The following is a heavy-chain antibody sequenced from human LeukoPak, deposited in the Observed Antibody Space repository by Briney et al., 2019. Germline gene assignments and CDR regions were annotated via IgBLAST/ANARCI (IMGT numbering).Heavy chain of an antibody. CDR1: GGSFSGYY. CDR2: INHSGST. V-gene: IGHV4-34*01. D-gene: IGHD5-24*01. CDR3: ARARRDGYNLALFFVS. Sequence: SETLSLTCSVYGGSFSGYYWSRIRQPPGKGLENIREINHSGSTNYNPSLKSRVTISVDTSKNQFSLKLSSVTAADTAVYYCARARRDGYNLALFFVSWGQGTLVTVSS. J-gene: IGHJ4*02.